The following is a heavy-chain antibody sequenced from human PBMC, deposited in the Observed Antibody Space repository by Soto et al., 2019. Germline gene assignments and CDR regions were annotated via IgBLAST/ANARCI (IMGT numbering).Heavy chain of an antibody. V-gene: IGHV3-7*04. D-gene: IGHD3-10*01. CDR3: AMDPSGTRVREGSN. Sequence: EVQLVESGGGLVQPGGSLSLSCAASGFTFSIYWMTWVRQAPGKGLEWVATIKQDGSEKYYVDSVKGRFTISRDNAKDSLYLQMNSLRPEDTAGYYCAMDPSGTRVREGSNRGQGTLVSVSS. J-gene: IGHJ1*01. CDR2: IKQDGSEK. CDR1: GFTFSIYW.